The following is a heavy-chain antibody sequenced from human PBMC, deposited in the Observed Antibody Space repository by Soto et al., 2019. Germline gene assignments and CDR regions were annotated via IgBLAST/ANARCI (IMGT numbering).Heavy chain of an antibody. Sequence: QVQLQESGPGLVKPSETLSLTCTVSGGSISSYYWSWFRQPPGKGLEWIASVYYGGSTNYNPSLKSRVTISVDTSKNQFSLKLSSVTAADSAVYFCARHSNDYRKSFDYWGQGSLVTVSS. CDR3: ARHSNDYRKSFDY. D-gene: IGHD5-12*01. V-gene: IGHV4-59*08. J-gene: IGHJ4*02. CDR2: VYYGGST. CDR1: GGSISSYY.